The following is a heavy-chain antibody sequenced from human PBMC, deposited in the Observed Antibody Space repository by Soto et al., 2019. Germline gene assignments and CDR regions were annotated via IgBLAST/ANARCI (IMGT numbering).Heavy chain of an antibody. Sequence: QVQLVESGGGVVQPVRSLRLSCAASGFTFSSYAMHWVRQAPGKGLEWVAVISYDGSDKYYADSVKGRFTISRDNSKNTLNLQMNSLRADDTAVYYCAKALGELSPESYDYWGQGTLITVSS. CDR1: GFTFSSYA. CDR3: AKALGELSPESYDY. V-gene: IGHV3-30*18. J-gene: IGHJ4*02. D-gene: IGHD3-16*02. CDR2: ISYDGSDK.